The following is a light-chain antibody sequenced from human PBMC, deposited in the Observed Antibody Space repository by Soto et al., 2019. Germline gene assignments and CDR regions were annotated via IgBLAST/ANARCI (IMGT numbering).Light chain of an antibody. Sequence: DIQMTQSPSTLSGSVGDRVTITCRASQTISSRLAWYQQKPGKTPKLLVYKSSSLESGVPSRFSGSGFGTEFTLTISSLQPDDFATYYCQQHNSYPLTFGGGTKVDIK. CDR1: QTISSR. V-gene: IGKV1-5*03. J-gene: IGKJ4*01. CDR2: KSS. CDR3: QQHNSYPLT.